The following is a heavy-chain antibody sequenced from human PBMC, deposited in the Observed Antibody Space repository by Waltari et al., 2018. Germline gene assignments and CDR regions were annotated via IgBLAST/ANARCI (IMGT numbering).Heavy chain of an antibody. V-gene: IGHV1-3*01. CDR3: ARDRYCSSTSCYAGFDP. D-gene: IGHD2-2*01. CDR1: GYNFTSYA. J-gene: IGHJ5*02. Sequence: QVQLVQSGAEVKKPGASVKVSCKASGYNFTSYAMHWVRQAPGQRLEWMGWINAGNGNTKYSQKFQGRVTITRDTSASTAYMELSSLRSEDTAVYYCARDRYCSSTSCYAGFDPWGQGTLVTVSS. CDR2: INAGNGNT.